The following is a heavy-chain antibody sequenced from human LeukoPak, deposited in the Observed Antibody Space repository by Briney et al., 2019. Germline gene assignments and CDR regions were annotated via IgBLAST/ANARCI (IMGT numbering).Heavy chain of an antibody. Sequence: SETLSLTCTVSGGSITGSFWGWFRQSPGKGLEWIGFLHEGGSTIYNASLKGRASISADTSRSQFSLRLTSVTAADTAVYFCTTGGGWLTDYWGPGTLVTVSS. CDR2: LHEGGST. J-gene: IGHJ4*02. V-gene: IGHV4-59*01. CDR1: GGSITGSF. D-gene: IGHD5-24*01. CDR3: TTGGGWLTDY.